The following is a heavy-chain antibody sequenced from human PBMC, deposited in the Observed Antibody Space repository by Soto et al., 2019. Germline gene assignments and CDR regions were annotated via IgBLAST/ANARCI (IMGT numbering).Heavy chain of an antibody. J-gene: IGHJ6*02. Sequence: PGGSLRLSCAASGFTFSDYYMTWVRQAPGKGLEWVAVISYDGSNKYNADSVKGRFTISRDNSKNTLYLQMNSLRAEDTAVYYCARFTVTTGDYGMDVWGQGTTVTVSS. D-gene: IGHD4-4*01. V-gene: IGHV3-30-3*01. CDR2: ISYDGSNK. CDR1: GFTFSDYY. CDR3: ARFTVTTGDYGMDV.